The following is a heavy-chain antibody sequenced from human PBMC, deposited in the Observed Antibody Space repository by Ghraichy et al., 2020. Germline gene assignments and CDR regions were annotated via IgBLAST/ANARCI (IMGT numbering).Heavy chain of an antibody. Sequence: GGSLRLSCAASGFTFSSYSMNWVRQAPGKGLEWVSSISSSSSYIYYADSVKGRFTISRDNAKNSLYLQMNSLRAEETAVYYCAREYYDSSGYPRFDYWGQGTLVTVSS. CDR3: AREYYDSSGYPRFDY. J-gene: IGHJ4*02. CDR2: ISSSSSYI. D-gene: IGHD3-22*01. CDR1: GFTFSSYS. V-gene: IGHV3-21*01.